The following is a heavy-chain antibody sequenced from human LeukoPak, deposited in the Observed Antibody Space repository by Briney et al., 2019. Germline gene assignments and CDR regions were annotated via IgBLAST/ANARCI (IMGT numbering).Heavy chain of an antibody. J-gene: IGHJ4*02. CDR2: ISYDGSVK. D-gene: IGHD1-1*01. CDR3: AKGYHLRTGNYFDY. V-gene: IGHV3-30*18. CDR1: GFTFSSYG. Sequence: GRSLRLSCAASGFTFSSYGMHWVRQAPGKGLEWVAVISYDGSVKYYTDSLKGRFTISRDNSKNTLYLEMNSLRAEDTAVYYCAKGYHLRTGNYFDYWGQGTLVTVSS.